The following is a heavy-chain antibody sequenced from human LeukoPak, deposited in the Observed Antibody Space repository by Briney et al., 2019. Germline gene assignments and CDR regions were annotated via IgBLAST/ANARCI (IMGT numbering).Heavy chain of an antibody. D-gene: IGHD6-19*01. Sequence: SETLSLTCAVYGGSFSGYYWSWIRQPPGKGLEWIGEINHSGSTNYNPSLKSRVTISVDTSKNQFSLKLSSVTAADTAVYYCARDQPIAVAGTEGYYYYGMDVWGKGTTVTVSS. CDR1: GGSFSGYY. CDR3: ARDQPIAVAGTEGYYYYGMDV. CDR2: INHSGST. J-gene: IGHJ6*04. V-gene: IGHV4-34*01.